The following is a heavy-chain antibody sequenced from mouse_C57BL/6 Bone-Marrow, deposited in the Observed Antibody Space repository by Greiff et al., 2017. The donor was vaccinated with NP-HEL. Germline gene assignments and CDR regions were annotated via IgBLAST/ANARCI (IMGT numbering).Heavy chain of an antibody. D-gene: IGHD2-4*01. CDR2: IYPRSGNT. J-gene: IGHJ2*01. V-gene: IGHV1-81*01. Sequence: VQLQQSGAELARPGASVKLSCKASGYTFTSYGISWVKQRTGQGLEWIVEIYPRSGNTYYNEKFKGKATLTADKSSSTAYMELRSLTSEDSAVYFCAREENFDYPTFDYWGQGTTLTVSS. CDR3: AREENFDYPTFDY. CDR1: GYTFTSYG.